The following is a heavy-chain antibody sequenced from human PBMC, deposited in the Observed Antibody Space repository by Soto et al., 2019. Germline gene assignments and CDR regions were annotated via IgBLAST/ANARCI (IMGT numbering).Heavy chain of an antibody. D-gene: IGHD3-16*02. V-gene: IGHV1-18*01. CDR2: ISAYNGNT. Sequence: QVQLVQSGAEVKKPGVSVKVSCKASGYTFTSYGISWVRQAPGQGLEWMGWISAYNGNTNYAQKLQGRVTMTTDTPTSTAYMERRSLRSDDRAVYYCGGTVWGSYRSGVGIDYWGQGTLVTVSS. CDR3: GGTVWGSYRSGVGIDY. J-gene: IGHJ4*02. CDR1: GYTFTSYG.